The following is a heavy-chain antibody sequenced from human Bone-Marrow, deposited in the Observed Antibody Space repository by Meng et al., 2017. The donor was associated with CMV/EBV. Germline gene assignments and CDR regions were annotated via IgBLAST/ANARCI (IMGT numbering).Heavy chain of an antibody. V-gene: IGHV3-48*04. CDR3: ARDKRIPRKGYYYYYYGMDV. J-gene: IGHJ6*02. Sequence: GESLKISCAASGFTFSSYSMNWVRQAPGKGLEWVSYISSSSSTIYYADSVKGRFTISRDNAKNSLYLQMNSLRAEDTAVYYCARDKRIPRKGYYYYYYGMDVWGQGTTVTVSS. CDR2: ISSSSSTI. D-gene: IGHD2-15*01. CDR1: GFTFSSYS.